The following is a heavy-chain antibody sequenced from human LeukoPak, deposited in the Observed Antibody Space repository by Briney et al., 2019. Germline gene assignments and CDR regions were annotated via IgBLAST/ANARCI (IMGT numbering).Heavy chain of an antibody. CDR3: ASGTSNNWPYFFDY. D-gene: IGHD1-1*01. V-gene: IGHV4-39*07. CDR2: IYYSGST. CDR1: GGSISSSSYY. J-gene: IGHJ4*02. Sequence: PSQTLSLTCTVSGGSISSSSYYWGWIRQPPGKGLEWIGCIYYSGSTYYNPSLKSRVTISLDKSKNQFSLSLTSVTAADTAVYYCASGTSNNWPYFFDYWGQGTLVTVSS.